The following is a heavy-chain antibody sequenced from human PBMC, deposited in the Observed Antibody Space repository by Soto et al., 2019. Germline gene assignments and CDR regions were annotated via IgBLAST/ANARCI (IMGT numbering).Heavy chain of an antibody. Sequence: TSETLSLTCTLSGVSITSGAYYWTWVRQHPGKGLEWIGYIYYNGNTYFSPSLKSRLTISIDTSKNRFSLKLSSVTAADTAMYHCARARLRAVYAFDFWGQGTMVTVSS. CDR1: GVSITSGAYY. CDR2: IYYNGNT. V-gene: IGHV4-31*03. CDR3: ARARLRAVYAFDF. J-gene: IGHJ3*01. D-gene: IGHD4-17*01.